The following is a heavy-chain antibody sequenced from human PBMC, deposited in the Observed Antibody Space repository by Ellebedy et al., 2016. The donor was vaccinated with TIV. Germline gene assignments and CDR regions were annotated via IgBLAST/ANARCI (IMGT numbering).Heavy chain of an antibody. CDR3: AKGGFGSVSDY. Sequence: GGSLRLXXAASGFTFSSYAMHWVRQAPGKGLEWVSDISRSGGNTYYADSVKGRFTISRDNSKNTLYVQMNSLRAEDTAVYYCAKGGFGSVSDYWGQGTLVTVSS. J-gene: IGHJ4*02. V-gene: IGHV3-23*01. CDR1: GFTFSSYA. D-gene: IGHD1-26*01. CDR2: ISRSGGNT.